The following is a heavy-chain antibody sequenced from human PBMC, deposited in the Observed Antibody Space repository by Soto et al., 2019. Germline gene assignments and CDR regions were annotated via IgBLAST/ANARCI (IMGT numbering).Heavy chain of an antibody. J-gene: IGHJ6*03. CDR1: GYTFTSYA. D-gene: IGHD3-10*01. CDR2: INAGNGNT. CDR3: ARVPITMVRGVITEYYYMDV. V-gene: IGHV1-3*01. Sequence: ASVKVSCKASGYTFTSYAMHWVRQAPGQRLEWMGWINAGNGNTKYPQKFQGRVTITRDTSASTAYMELSSLRSEDTAVYYCARVPITMVRGVITEYYYMDVWGKGTTVTVSS.